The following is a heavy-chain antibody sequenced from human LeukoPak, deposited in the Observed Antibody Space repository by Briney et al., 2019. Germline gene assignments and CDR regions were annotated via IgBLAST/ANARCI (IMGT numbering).Heavy chain of an antibody. CDR1: GFTVSSSY. J-gene: IGHJ4*02. CDR3: GKGSSSSCHVALDS. D-gene: IGHD2-2*01. V-gene: IGHV3-23*01. CDR2: ICADDGNT. Sequence: GGSLRLSCVVSGFTVSSSYMSWVRQAPGTGLEWVSVICADDGNTYYAESVKGRFTISRDNSKNMLFLQMDSLRADDTAEYYCGKGSSSSCHVALDSWGQGTLVTVSS.